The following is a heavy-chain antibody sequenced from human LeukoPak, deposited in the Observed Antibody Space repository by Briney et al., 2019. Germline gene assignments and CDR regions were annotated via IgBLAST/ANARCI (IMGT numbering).Heavy chain of an antibody. V-gene: IGHV4-4*02. D-gene: IGHD3-9*01. J-gene: IGHJ3*01. CDR3: AREGPKAVFDTFDV. CDR2: IYHSGST. CDR1: GDSISSSSW. Sequence: PSETLSLTCAVSGDSISSSSWWHWVRQSPGKGLEWMGEIYHSGSTNYNPSLKRRVTISIDKSKNQFSLKLTSVTAADTAVYYCAREGPKAVFDTFDVWGQGTKVTVSS.